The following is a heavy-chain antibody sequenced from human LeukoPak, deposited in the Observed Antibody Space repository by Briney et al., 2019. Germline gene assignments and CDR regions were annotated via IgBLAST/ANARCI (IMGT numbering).Heavy chain of an antibody. Sequence: GASVKVSCKASGGTFSSYAISWVRQAPGQGLKWRGRSIPIFGTKNYAKEFQRRVTITTDESTSTTYMELSSLRSEDTAVYYCASLEGIVGATFDAFDIWGQGTMVTVSS. CDR3: ASLEGIVGATFDAFDI. D-gene: IGHD1-26*01. V-gene: IGHV1-69*05. CDR2: SIPIFGTK. J-gene: IGHJ3*02. CDR1: GGTFSSYA.